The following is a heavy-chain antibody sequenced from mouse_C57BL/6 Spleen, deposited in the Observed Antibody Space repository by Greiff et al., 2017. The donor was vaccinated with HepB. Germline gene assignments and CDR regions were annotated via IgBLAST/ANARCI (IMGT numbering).Heavy chain of an antibody. D-gene: IGHD3-2*01. CDR1: GYTFTSYW. V-gene: IGHV1-53*01. CDR2: INPSNGGT. CDR3: AVDSSFLRYWYCDV. J-gene: IGHJ1*03. Sequence: QVQLQQPGTELVKPGASVKLSCKASGYTFTSYWMHWVKQRPGQGLEWIGNINPSNGGTNYNEKFKSKATLTVDKSSSTAYMQLSSLTSEDSAVYYCAVDSSFLRYWYCDVWGTGTTVTVSS.